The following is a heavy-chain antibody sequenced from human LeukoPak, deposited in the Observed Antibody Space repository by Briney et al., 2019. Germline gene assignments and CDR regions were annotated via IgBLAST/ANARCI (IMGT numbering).Heavy chain of an antibody. CDR2: ISSHGLTR. J-gene: IGHJ4*02. D-gene: IGHD5-12*01. Sequence: GGSLRLSCAASGFTFSNYEMNRVRQAPGKGLEWVSYISSHGLTRYYADSVKGRFTISRDDAKNSLYLQMNSLRAEDTAVYYCARVVARLYYFDYWGQGTLVTVSS. V-gene: IGHV3-48*03. CDR3: ARVVARLYYFDY. CDR1: GFTFSNYE.